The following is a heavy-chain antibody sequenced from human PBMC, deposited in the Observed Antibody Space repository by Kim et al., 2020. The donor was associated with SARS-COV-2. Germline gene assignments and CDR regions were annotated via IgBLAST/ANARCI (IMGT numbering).Heavy chain of an antibody. CDR2: IKSKTDGGTT. V-gene: IGHV3-15*01. CDR1: GFTFSNAW. Sequence: GGSLRLSCAASGFTFSNAWMSWVRQAPGKGLEWVGRIKSKTDGGTTDYAAPVKGRFTISRDDSKNTLYLQMNSLKTEDTAVYYCTTETAGPYCSSTSCYFNYWGQGTLVTVSS. D-gene: IGHD2-2*01. J-gene: IGHJ4*02. CDR3: TTETAGPYCSSTSCYFNY.